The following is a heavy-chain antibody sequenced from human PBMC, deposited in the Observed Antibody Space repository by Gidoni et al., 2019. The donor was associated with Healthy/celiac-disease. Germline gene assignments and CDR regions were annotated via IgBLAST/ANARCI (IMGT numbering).Heavy chain of an antibody. J-gene: IGHJ4*02. V-gene: IGHV3-11*06. CDR1: GFPFCDYY. Sequence: VQLVESGGGLLQPGGSLRLSCAASGFPFCDYYMSWIRQAPGKGLEWVSYSSSSSSYTNYADSVKGRFTISRDNAKNALYLQMNSLRAEDTAVYYCARLEHDYGDYASVYWGQGTLVTVSS. D-gene: IGHD4-17*01. CDR3: ARLEHDYGDYASVY. CDR2: SSSSSSYT.